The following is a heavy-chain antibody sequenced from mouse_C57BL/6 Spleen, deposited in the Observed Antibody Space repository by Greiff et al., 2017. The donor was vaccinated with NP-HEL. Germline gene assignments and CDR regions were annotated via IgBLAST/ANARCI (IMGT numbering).Heavy chain of an antibody. CDR3: ARMVTGGYYYAMDY. D-gene: IGHD2-2*01. V-gene: IGHV5-17*01. Sequence: EVKLVESGGGLVKPGGSLKLSCAASGFTFSDYGMHWVRQAPEKGLEWVAYISSGSSTIYYADTVKGRFTISRDNAKNTLFLQMTSLRSEDTAMYYCARMVTGGYYYAMDYWGQGTSVTVSS. CDR1: GFTFSDYG. J-gene: IGHJ4*01. CDR2: ISSGSSTI.